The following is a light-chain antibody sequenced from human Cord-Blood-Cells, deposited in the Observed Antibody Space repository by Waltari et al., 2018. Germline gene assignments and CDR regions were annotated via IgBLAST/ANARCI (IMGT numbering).Light chain of an antibody. J-gene: IGKJ2*03. CDR2: DSA. Sequence: EIVLTQSPDTLSLSPGERATLSSRASQSVSSYLAWYQQKPGQAPRLLIYDSANRATGIPARFSGSGSGTDFTLTISSLEPEDFAVYYCQQRSNWPPLYSFGQGTKLEIK. CDR1: QSVSSY. V-gene: IGKV3-11*01. CDR3: QQRSNWPPLYS.